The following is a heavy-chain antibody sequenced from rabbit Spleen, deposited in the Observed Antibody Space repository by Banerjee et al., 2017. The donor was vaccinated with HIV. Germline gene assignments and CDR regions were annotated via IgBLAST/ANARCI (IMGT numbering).Heavy chain of an antibody. CDR1: GVSFSSSSY. Sequence: QSLEESGGDLVKPGASLTLTCTASGVSFSSSSYMCWVRQAPGKGLEWIACIDTGSSGFTYFATWAKGRFTISKTSSTTVTLQMTSLTAADTATYFCARDGSGGISYYFNLWGPGTLVTVS. CDR3: ARDGSGGISYYFNL. CDR2: IDTGSSGFT. V-gene: IGHV1S40*01. J-gene: IGHJ4*01. D-gene: IGHD1-1*01.